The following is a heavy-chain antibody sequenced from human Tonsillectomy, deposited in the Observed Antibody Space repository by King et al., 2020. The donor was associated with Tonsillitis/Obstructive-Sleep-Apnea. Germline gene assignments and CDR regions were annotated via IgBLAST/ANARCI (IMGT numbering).Heavy chain of an antibody. CDR2: ISAYNGNT. D-gene: IGHD2-2*01. V-gene: IGHV1-18*01. CDR1: GYTFTSYG. J-gene: IGHJ4*02. Sequence: VQLVQSGAEVKKPGASVKVSCKASGYTFTSYGISWVRQAPGQGLEWMGWISAYNGNTNYAQKLQGRVTMTTDTSTSTAYMELRSLRSDDTAVYYSARDRYCSSTSCRGAPDYWGQGTLVTVSS. CDR3: ARDRYCSSTSCRGAPDY.